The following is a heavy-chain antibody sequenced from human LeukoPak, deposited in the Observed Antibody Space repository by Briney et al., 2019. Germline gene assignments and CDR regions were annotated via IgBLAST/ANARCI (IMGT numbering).Heavy chain of an antibody. CDR3: ARVALIAVADYFDY. D-gene: IGHD6-19*01. CDR1: GCTFTSYY. CDR2: INPSGGSA. J-gene: IGHJ4*02. V-gene: IGHV1-46*01. Sequence: ASVKVSCKASGCTFTSYYMHRVRQAPGQGLEWMGIINPSGGSASYAQKFQGRVTMTRDTSTSTVYMELSSLRSEDTAVYYCARVALIAVADYFDYWGQGTLVTVSS.